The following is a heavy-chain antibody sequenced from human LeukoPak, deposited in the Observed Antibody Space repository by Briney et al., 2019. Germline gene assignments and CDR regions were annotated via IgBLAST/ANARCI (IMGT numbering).Heavy chain of an antibody. CDR3: ARVPGRTYCSSTSCYYYYYMDV. D-gene: IGHD2-2*01. CDR2: ISAYNGNT. Sequence: ASVKVSYKASGYTFTSYGISWVRQAPGQGLEWMGWISAYNGNTNYAQKLQGRVTMTTDTSTSTAYMELRSLRSDDTAVYYCARVPGRTYCSSTSCYYYYYMDVWGKGTTVTVSS. J-gene: IGHJ6*03. CDR1: GYTFTSYG. V-gene: IGHV1-18*01.